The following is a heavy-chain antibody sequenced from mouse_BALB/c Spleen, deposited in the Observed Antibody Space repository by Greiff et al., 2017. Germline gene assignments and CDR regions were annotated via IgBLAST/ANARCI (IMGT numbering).Heavy chain of an antibody. V-gene: IGHV1-9*01. J-gene: IGHJ4*01. CDR1: GYTFSSYW. CDR3: ARARPPYYYAMDY. D-gene: IGHD1-2*01. CDR2: ILPGSGST. Sequence: QVQLKQSGAELMKPGASVKISCKATGYTFSSYWIEWVKQRPGHGLEWIGEILPGSGSTNYYEKFKGKATFTADTSSNTAYMQLSSLTSEDSAVYYCARARPPYYYAMDYWGQGTSVTVSS.